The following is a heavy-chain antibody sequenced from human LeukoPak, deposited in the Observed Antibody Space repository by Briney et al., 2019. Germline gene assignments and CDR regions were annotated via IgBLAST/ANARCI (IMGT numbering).Heavy chain of an antibody. V-gene: IGHV4-34*01. CDR1: GGSFSGYY. D-gene: IGHD3-10*01. CDR2: INHSGST. Sequence: SETLSLTWAVYGGSFSGYYWSWIRQPPGKGLEWIGEINHSGSTNYNPSLKSRVTISVDTSKNQFSLKLSSVTAADTAVYYCARSGEGNDFDYWGQGTLVTVSS. J-gene: IGHJ4*02. CDR3: ARSGEGNDFDY.